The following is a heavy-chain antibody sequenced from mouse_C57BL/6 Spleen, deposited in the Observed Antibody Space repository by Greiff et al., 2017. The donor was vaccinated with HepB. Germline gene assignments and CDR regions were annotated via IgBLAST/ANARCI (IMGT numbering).Heavy chain of an antibody. CDR3: ARHGAYAMDY. Sequence: EVKLMESGGGLVKPGGSLKLSCAASGFTFSSYTMSWVRQTPEKRLEWVATISGGGGNTYYPDSVKGRVTISRDNAKNTLYLQMSSLRSEDTALYYCARHGAYAMDYWGQGTSVTVSS. CDR2: ISGGGGNT. V-gene: IGHV5-9*01. J-gene: IGHJ4*01. CDR1: GFTFSSYT.